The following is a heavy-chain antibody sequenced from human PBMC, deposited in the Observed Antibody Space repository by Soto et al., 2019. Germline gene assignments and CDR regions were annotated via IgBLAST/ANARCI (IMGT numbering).Heavy chain of an antibody. CDR1: GFAFSSYW. D-gene: IGHD6-19*01. J-gene: IGHJ5*02. Sequence: EVQLVESGGGLVQSGGSLRLSCVASGFAFSSYWMHWIRQAPGKGLVWVSRITADGSSASYADSVRGRLTTSRDNSKNTLYLQLDSLRVEDTGIYFCARDEHSRADLWGQGTQVTVSS. V-gene: IGHV3-74*01. CDR3: ARDEHSRADL. CDR2: ITADGSSA.